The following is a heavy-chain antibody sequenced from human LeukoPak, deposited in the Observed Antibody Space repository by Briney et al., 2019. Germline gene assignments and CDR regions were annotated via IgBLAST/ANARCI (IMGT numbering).Heavy chain of an antibody. J-gene: IGHJ4*02. V-gene: IGHV3-23*01. Sequence: GGSLRLSCAASGFTFSSYAMSWVRQAPGKGLEWVSAISGSGGSTYYADSVKGRFTISRDNSKNTLYLQMNSLRAEDTAVYCCAKSTDYYDSSGYFDYWGQGTLVTVSS. CDR2: ISGSGGST. CDR3: AKSTDYYDSSGYFDY. CDR1: GFTFSSYA. D-gene: IGHD3-22*01.